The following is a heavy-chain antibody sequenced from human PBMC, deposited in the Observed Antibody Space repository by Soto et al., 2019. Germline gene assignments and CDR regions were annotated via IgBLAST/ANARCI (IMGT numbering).Heavy chain of an antibody. CDR3: ARGFLGYSSPADSFDI. V-gene: IGHV4-4*02. CDR1: GGSISSGNW. D-gene: IGHD6-13*01. J-gene: IGHJ3*02. Sequence: SETLSLSCAVSGGSISSGNWWSWVRQSPGKGLEWIGEIHHSGSTNYNPSLKSRVTMSVDKSKNQFSLKLSSVTAADTAVYYCARGFLGYSSPADSFDIWGQGTMVTVSS. CDR2: IHHSGST.